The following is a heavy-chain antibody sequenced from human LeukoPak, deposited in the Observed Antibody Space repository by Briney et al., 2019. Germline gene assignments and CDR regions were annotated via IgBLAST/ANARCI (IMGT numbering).Heavy chain of an antibody. CDR3: ASGGGGVELQIGPAFDI. CDR2: IYHSGSI. Sequence: SQTLSRTCTVSGGSISSGGYYWSWIRQPPGKGLEWIGYIYHSGSIYYNPSLKSRVTISVDRSKNQFSLKLSSVTAADTAVYYCASGGGGVELQIGPAFDIWGQGTMVTVSS. J-gene: IGHJ3*02. CDR1: GGSISSGGYY. D-gene: IGHD1-7*01. V-gene: IGHV4-30-2*01.